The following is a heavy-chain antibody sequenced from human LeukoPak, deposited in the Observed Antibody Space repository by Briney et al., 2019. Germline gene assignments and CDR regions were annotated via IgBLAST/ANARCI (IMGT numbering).Heavy chain of an antibody. CDR1: GGTVSIYA. CDR3: ARVAPSSVVATRTYYFDY. D-gene: IGHD5-12*01. V-gene: IGHV1-69*13. J-gene: IGHJ4*02. CDR2: SIPIFGTA. Sequence: GASVNVSCKASGGTVSIYAISWVRQSPGQGLEWMGGSIPIFGTANYAQKFQGRVTSTADESTSTAYMDLSSLRSEDTAVYYCARVAPSSVVATRTYYFDYWGQGTLVTVSS.